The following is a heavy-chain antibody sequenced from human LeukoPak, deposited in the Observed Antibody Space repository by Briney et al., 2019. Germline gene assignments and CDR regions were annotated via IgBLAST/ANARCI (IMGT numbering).Heavy chain of an antibody. D-gene: IGHD3-16*02. CDR1: GYSFTSYW. CDR2: IYPGDSDT. Sequence: PGESLKISCKGSGYSFTSYWIGWVRQMPGKGLEWIGIIYPGDSDTRYSPSFEGQVTISADKSVSTAYLQWSSLKASDSAMYYCARQGTYHVYWSQGTLVTVSS. J-gene: IGHJ4*02. CDR3: ARQGTYHVY. V-gene: IGHV5-51*01.